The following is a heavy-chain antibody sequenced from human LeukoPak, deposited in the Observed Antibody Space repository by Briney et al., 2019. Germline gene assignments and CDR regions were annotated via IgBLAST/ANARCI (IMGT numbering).Heavy chain of an antibody. D-gene: IGHD1-26*01. J-gene: IGHJ4*02. CDR1: GFTFSDYW. Sequence: GGSLRLSCVASGFTFSDYWMHWVRQVPGKGLVWVSRTTWDDSSTIYADSVKGRFTISRDNAKNTLFLQMNSLSAEDTAVYYCTRGGPRGSYFDYWGQGILVTVSS. V-gene: IGHV3-74*01. CDR2: TTWDDSST. CDR3: TRGGPRGSYFDY.